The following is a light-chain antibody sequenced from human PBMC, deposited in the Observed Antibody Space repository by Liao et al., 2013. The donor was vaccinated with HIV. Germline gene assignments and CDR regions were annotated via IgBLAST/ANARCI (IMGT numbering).Light chain of an antibody. CDR1: NLGDKH. V-gene: IGLV3-1*01. Sequence: SYELTQPPSVSVSPGQTASITCSGQNLGDKHASWYQQKPGQSPVLVIYEDSKRPSGIPERFSGSNSGNTATLTISRVEAGDEADYYCQVWDSSSDHYVFGSGTKVTVL. CDR3: QVWDSSSDHYV. J-gene: IGLJ1*01. CDR2: EDS.